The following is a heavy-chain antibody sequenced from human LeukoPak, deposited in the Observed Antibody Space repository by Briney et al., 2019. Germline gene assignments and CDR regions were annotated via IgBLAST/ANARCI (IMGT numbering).Heavy chain of an antibody. Sequence: SETLSLTCTVSGGSISSSSYYWGWIRQPPGKGLEWIGSIYYSGSTNYNPSLKSRVTISVDTSKNQFSLKLSSVTAADTAVYYCARSYCSSTSCYWSDYYYYMDVWGKGTTVTVSS. V-gene: IGHV4-39*07. CDR2: IYYSGST. CDR1: GGSISSSSYY. CDR3: ARSYCSSTSCYWSDYYYYMDV. D-gene: IGHD2-2*01. J-gene: IGHJ6*03.